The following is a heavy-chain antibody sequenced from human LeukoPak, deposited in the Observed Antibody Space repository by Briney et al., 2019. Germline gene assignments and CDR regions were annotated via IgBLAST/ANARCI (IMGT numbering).Heavy chain of an antibody. J-gene: IGHJ4*02. V-gene: IGHV3-7*03. CDR3: AREGRAYDILTGYHKWEYYFDY. CDR1: GFTFSSYW. Sequence: GGSLRLSCAASGFTFSSYWMSWVRQAPGKGLEWVANIKQDGSEKYYVDSVKGRFTISRDNAKNSLYLQMNSLRAEDTAVYYCAREGRAYDILTGYHKWEYYFDYWGQGTLVTVSS. D-gene: IGHD3-9*01. CDR2: IKQDGSEK.